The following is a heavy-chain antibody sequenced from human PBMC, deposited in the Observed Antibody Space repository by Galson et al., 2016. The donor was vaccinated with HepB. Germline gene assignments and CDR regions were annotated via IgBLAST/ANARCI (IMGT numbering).Heavy chain of an antibody. D-gene: IGHD6-13*01. V-gene: IGHV3-33*01. CDR3: AREMHVAAAAAFDF. J-gene: IGHJ4*02. CDR1: EFTFSTYG. Sequence: SLRLSCAASEFTFSTYGMHWVRQAPGKGLEWVALIWHDGSNKYYADSVKGRFTMSRENPKSTLYLQMNSLKVEDTAVYYCAREMHVAAAAAFDFWGRGTLVTVSS. CDR2: IWHDGSNK.